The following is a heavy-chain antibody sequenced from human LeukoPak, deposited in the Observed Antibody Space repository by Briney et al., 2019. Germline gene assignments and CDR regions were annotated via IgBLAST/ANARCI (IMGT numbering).Heavy chain of an antibody. CDR1: GRSFSGYY. Sequence: SETLSLTCAVYGRSFSGYYWSWIRQPPGKGLEWIGEINHSGSTNYNPSLKSRVTISVDTSKNQFSLKLSSVTAADTAVYYCASGPIYCSGGSCYVDAFDIWGQGTMVTVSS. V-gene: IGHV4-34*01. CDR3: ASGPIYCSGGSCYVDAFDI. CDR2: INHSGST. J-gene: IGHJ3*02. D-gene: IGHD2-15*01.